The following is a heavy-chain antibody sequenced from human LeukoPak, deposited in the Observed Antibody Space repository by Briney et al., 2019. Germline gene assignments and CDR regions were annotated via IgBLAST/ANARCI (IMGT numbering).Heavy chain of an antibody. D-gene: IGHD3-3*01. CDR1: GFTFSIYA. CDR3: ARDRGSLRFFDY. Sequence: GGSLRLSCAASGFTFSIYAMHWVRQAPGKGLEWVAVISHDGSNKYYADSVKGRFTISRDKSGSTVYLQMNSLRAEDTAVYYCARDRGSLRFFDYWGQGTLVTVSS. J-gene: IGHJ4*02. V-gene: IGHV3-30-3*01. CDR2: ISHDGSNK.